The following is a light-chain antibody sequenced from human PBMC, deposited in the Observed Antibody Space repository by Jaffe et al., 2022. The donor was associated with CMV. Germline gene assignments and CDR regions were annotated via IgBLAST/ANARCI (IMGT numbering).Light chain of an antibody. CDR3: QQSYTTPYT. J-gene: IGKJ2*01. CDR2: LAS. CDR1: QSISSY. Sequence: DIQMTQSPSSLSASVRDRVTITCRASQSISSYLNWYQHKPGKAPKLLIFLASTLQTGVPSRFSGSGSGTDFTLTITSLQPEDFATYYCQQSYTTPYTFGQGTKLEIK. V-gene: IGKV1-39*01.